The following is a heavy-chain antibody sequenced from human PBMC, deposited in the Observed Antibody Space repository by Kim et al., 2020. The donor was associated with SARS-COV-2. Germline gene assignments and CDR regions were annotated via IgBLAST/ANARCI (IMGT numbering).Heavy chain of an antibody. CDR2: ISSSSSYI. V-gene: IGHV3-21*01. CDR1: GFTFSSYS. Sequence: GGSLRLSCAASGFTFSSYSMNWVRQAPGKGLEWVSSISSSSSYIYYADSVKGRFTISRDNAKNSLYLQMISLRAEDTAVYYCAREGSSGIDYFDYWGQGTLVTVSS. J-gene: IGHJ4*02. D-gene: IGHD6-19*01. CDR3: AREGSSGIDYFDY.